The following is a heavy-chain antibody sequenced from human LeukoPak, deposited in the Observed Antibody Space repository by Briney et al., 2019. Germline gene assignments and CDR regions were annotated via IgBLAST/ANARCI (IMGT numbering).Heavy chain of an antibody. Sequence: PSETLSLTCAVYGGSFSGYYWSWIRQPPGKGLEWIGEINHSGSTNYNPSLKSRVTISVDTSKNQFSLKLSSVTAADTAVYYCARGRGSSSEGRNWFDPWGQGTLVTVSS. CDR3: ARGRGSSSEGRNWFDP. CDR2: INHSGST. CDR1: GGSFSGYY. J-gene: IGHJ5*02. D-gene: IGHD6-13*01. V-gene: IGHV4-34*01.